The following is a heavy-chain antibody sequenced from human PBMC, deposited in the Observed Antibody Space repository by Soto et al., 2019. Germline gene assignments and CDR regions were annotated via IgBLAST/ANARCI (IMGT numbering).Heavy chain of an antibody. J-gene: IGHJ4*02. CDR1: GDSISSRSYY. Sequence: LSLTCTVTGDSISSRSYYWGWIRQPPGKGLEWIGSIYYSGSTYNNPSLRSRVSMSIDTSKDQFSLKLKSVTAADTALYFCARQRTSVVTQAYFDVWGPGXLVAVSS. CDR2: IYYSGST. CDR3: ARQRTSVVTQAYFDV. D-gene: IGHD2-21*02. V-gene: IGHV4-39*01.